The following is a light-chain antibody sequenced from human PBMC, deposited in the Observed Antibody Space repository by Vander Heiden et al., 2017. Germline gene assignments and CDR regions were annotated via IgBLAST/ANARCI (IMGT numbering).Light chain of an antibody. J-gene: IGKJ2*01. CDR3: QQYNSYSKYT. CDR1: QSISSW. CDR2: DAS. V-gene: IGKV1-5*01. Sequence: DIQMTQSPSTLSASVGDRVTITCRASQSISSWLAWYQQKPGKAPKLLIYDASSLESGVPSRFSGSGYGTEFTLTISSLQPDDFAPYYCQQYNSYSKYTFGQGTKLEIK.